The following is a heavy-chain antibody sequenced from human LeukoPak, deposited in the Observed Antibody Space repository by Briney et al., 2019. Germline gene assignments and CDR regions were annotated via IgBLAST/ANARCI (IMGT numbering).Heavy chain of an antibody. J-gene: IGHJ4*02. Sequence: GGSLRLSCVASGFSFSNFAMRWVRQAPGKGLEWVSSISGSGSTTHYADFVKGRFTISRDNSKNALFLQITNLRVEDAALYRCAKDQPPGGYTYGLGDSWGQGTLVTVSS. CDR3: AKDQPPGGYTYGLGDS. D-gene: IGHD2-8*01. CDR1: GFSFSNFA. CDR2: ISGSGSTT. V-gene: IGHV3-23*01.